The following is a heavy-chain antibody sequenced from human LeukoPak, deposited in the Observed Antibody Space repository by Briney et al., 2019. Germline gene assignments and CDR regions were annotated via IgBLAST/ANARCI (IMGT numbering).Heavy chain of an antibody. CDR3: ARDDCSGGSCYENYFDS. D-gene: IGHD2-15*01. CDR1: GGTFSSYD. Sequence: WASLTLSCNASGGTFSSYDISWVRQPPGQGLEWMGNIIPILGIANYAQKFQGRVTITADTSTSTAYMELSSLRSEDTAVYYCARDDCSGGSCYENYFDSWGQGTLVTVSS. J-gene: IGHJ4*02. CDR2: IIPILGIA. V-gene: IGHV1-69*04.